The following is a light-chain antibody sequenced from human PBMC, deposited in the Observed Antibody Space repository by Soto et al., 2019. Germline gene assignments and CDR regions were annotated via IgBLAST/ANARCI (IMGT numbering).Light chain of an antibody. V-gene: IGKV3-20*01. CDR3: QQYGGSPRT. Sequence: EVVMTPSPATLSVSPCERATLSCRASQSVNSIYLAWYQQKPGQVPRLLIYGASSRATGIPDRFSGSGSGTDFTLTISRLEPEDFALYYCQQYGGSPRTFGQGTKVDIK. CDR2: GAS. CDR1: QSVNSIY. J-gene: IGKJ1*01.